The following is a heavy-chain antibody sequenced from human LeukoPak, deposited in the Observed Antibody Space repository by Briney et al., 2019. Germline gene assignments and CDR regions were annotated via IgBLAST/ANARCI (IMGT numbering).Heavy chain of an antibody. D-gene: IGHD3-10*01. Sequence: ASVKVSCKASGYTFTSYGISWVRQAPGQGFEWMGWISAYNGNTNYAQKLQGRVTMTTDTSTSTAYMELRSLRSDDTAVYYCARDHYVLLWFGELFNFDYWGQGTLVTVSS. CDR3: ARDHYVLLWFGELFNFDY. CDR1: GYTFTSYG. J-gene: IGHJ4*02. V-gene: IGHV1-18*01. CDR2: ISAYNGNT.